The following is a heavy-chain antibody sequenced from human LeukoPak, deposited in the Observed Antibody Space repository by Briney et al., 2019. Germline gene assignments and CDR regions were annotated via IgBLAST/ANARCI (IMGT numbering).Heavy chain of an antibody. J-gene: IGHJ4*02. V-gene: IGHV5-51*01. CDR3: ARRAYGDPTWVDY. CDR1: GYSFTSYW. CDR2: IYPGDSDT. D-gene: IGHD4-17*01. Sequence: KFGESLKTSCKGSGYSFTSYWIGWVRQMPGKGLEWMGIIYPGDSDTRYSPSFQGRVTISADKSISTAYLQWSSLKASDTAMYYCARRAYGDPTWVDYWGQGTLVTVSS.